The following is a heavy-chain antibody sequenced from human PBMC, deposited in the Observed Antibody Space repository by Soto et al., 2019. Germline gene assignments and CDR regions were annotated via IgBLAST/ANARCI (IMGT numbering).Heavy chain of an antibody. CDR1: GFTFSGSG. Sequence: EVQLVESGGGLVQPGGSLKLSCAASGFTFSGSGMHWVRQASGKGLEWVGRIRSKANSYATAYAASVKGRFTISRDDSKNTAYLQMNSLKTEDTAVYYCTRGTYSSYYGMDFWGQGTTVTVSS. V-gene: IGHV3-73*02. D-gene: IGHD6-13*01. CDR3: TRGTYSSYYGMDF. CDR2: IRSKANSYAT. J-gene: IGHJ6*02.